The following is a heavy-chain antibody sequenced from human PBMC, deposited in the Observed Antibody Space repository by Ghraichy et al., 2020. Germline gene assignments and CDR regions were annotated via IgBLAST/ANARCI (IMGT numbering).Heavy chain of an antibody. D-gene: IGHD2-2*01. CDR2: MFFGGNT. CDR3: ARHLVPAVTHVGNWFDP. V-gene: IGHV4-39*01. CDR1: GGSISSSSYY. Sequence: SETLSLTCTVSGGSISSSSYYWVWVRQPQGKGWEWNGSMFFGGNTNYNLSLKSRVTISEDTSKNQFSLKLSSVTAADTAMYDCARHLVPAVTHVGNWFDPWGQGMLVTVSS. J-gene: IGHJ5*02.